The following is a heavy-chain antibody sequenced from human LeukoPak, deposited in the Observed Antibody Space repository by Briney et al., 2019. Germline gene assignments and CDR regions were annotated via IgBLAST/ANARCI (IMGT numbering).Heavy chain of an antibody. CDR2: INNDGSIT. CDR1: GFVFSRYW. CDR3: ARGPSVRRAIDN. J-gene: IGHJ4*02. Sequence: GGSLRLSWAASGFVFSRYWMHWVRQVPGKELVWVSRINNDGSITNSADSVKGRFTISRDNAKDMFYLQMDSQRGADTRISYCARGPSVRRAIDNWGQGTLVAVSS. V-gene: IGHV3-74*01. D-gene: IGHD6-6*01.